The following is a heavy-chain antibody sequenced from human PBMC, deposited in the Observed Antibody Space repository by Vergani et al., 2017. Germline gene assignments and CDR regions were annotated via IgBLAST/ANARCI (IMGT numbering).Heavy chain of an antibody. V-gene: IGHV3-30-3*01. CDR3: ARGLLWFEYYFDY. J-gene: IGHJ4*02. D-gene: IGHD3-10*01. CDR2: ISYDGSNK. CDR1: GFTFSSYA. Sequence: VQLVESGGGVVQPGRSLRLSCAASGFTFSSYAMHWVRQAPGKGLEWVAVISYDGSNKYYADSVKGRFTISRDNSKNTLYLQMNSLRAEDTAVYYCARGLLWFEYYFDYWGQGTLVTVSS.